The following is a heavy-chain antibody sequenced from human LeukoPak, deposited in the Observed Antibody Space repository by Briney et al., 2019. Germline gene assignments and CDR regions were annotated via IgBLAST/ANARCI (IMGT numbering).Heavy chain of an antibody. CDR2: ISGSGGAT. D-gene: IGHD2-2*02. CDR1: GLTFSSYA. V-gene: IGHV3-23*01. Sequence: PGGSLRLSCAASGLTFSSYAMSWVRQAPGKGLEWVSAISGSGGATYYADSVKGRFTVSRDNSKNTLYLQMNSLRAEDTALYYCAKDDCSGTTCYTANWFDPWGQGTLVTVSS. J-gene: IGHJ5*02. CDR3: AKDDCSGTTCYTANWFDP.